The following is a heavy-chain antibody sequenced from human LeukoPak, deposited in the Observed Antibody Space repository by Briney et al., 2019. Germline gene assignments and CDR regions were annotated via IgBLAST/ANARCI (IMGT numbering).Heavy chain of an antibody. CDR2: INPNSGGT. D-gene: IGHD3-3*01. Sequence: EASVKVSCKASGYNFNAYYMHWVRQAPGQGLEWMGWINPNSGGTNYAQKFQGRGTLTRDTSINTVYMEVNRLTSDDTVVYYCARGEWLVLGDHWGQGTPVTVPS. V-gene: IGHV1-2*02. CDR1: GYNFNAYY. J-gene: IGHJ4*02. CDR3: ARGEWLVLGDH.